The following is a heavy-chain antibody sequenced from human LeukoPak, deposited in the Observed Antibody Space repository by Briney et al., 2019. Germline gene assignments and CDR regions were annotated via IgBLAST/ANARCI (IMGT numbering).Heavy chain of an antibody. V-gene: IGHV4-34*01. CDR1: GGSFSGYY. J-gene: IGHJ4*02. CDR2: INHSGST. CDR3: ASGYSSGWTNN. Sequence: SETLSLTYVVYGGSFSGYYWSWIRQPPGRGLEWIGEINHSGSTNYNPSLKSRVTISVDTSKNQFSLKVSSVTAADTAVYYCASGYSSGWTNNWGQGTLVTVSS. D-gene: IGHD6-19*01.